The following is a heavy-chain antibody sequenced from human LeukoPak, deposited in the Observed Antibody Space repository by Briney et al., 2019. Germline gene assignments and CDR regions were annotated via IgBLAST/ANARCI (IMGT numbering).Heavy chain of an antibody. CDR3: ATAEVLPAMIVVAPNY. V-gene: IGHV1-24*01. CDR1: GYTLTELS. J-gene: IGHJ4*02. CDR2: FDPEDGET. D-gene: IGHD3-22*01. Sequence: ASVKVSCKVSGYTLTELSMHWVRQAPGKGLEWMGGFDPEDGETIHAQKFQGRVTMTEDTSTDTAYMELSSLRSEDTAVYYCATAEVLPAMIVVAPNYWGQGTLVTVSS.